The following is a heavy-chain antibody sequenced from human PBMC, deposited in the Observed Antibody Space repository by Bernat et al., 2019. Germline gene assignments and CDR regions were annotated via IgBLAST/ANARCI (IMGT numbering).Heavy chain of an antibody. D-gene: IGHD4-17*01. CDR2: ISNDGSNK. CDR1: GFTFSSYA. V-gene: IGHV3-30-3*01. CDR3: AKDLADYGDYAIEFDY. Sequence: QVQLVESGGGVVQPGRSLRLSCAASGFTFSSYAMHWVRQAPGKGLEWVAVISNDGSNKYYADSVKGRFTISRDNSKNTLYLQMNSLRAEDTAVYYCAKDLADYGDYAIEFDYWGQGTLVTVSS. J-gene: IGHJ4*02.